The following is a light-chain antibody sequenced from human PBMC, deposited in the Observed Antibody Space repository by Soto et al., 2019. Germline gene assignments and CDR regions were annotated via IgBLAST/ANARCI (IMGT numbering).Light chain of an antibody. J-gene: IGLJ2*01. CDR2: GDN. Sequence: QSVLTQPPSASGTPGQRVTISCSGSSSNMGSNSVNWYQQLPGTAPKLLIYGDNQRPSGVPDRFSGSKSGTSASLAITGLQSEDEDDYYCAAWDGSLHHILFGGGTKVTVL. CDR1: SSNMGSNS. V-gene: IGLV1-44*01. CDR3: AAWDGSLHHIL.